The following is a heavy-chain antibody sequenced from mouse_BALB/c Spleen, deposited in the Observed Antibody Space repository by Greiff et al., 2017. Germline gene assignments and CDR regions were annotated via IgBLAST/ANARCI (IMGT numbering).Heavy chain of an antibody. CDR2: INPYNGGT. J-gene: IGHJ4*01. CDR1: GYSFTGYT. CDR3: ARSGNIYYGNYYAMDY. V-gene: IGHV1-18*01. D-gene: IGHD2-1*01. Sequence: EVQLQESGPELVKPGASMKISCKASGYSFTGYTMNWVKQSHGKNLEWIGLINPYNGGTSYNQKFKGKATLTVDKSSSTAYMELLSLTSEDSAVYYCARSGNIYYGNYYAMDYWGQGTSVTVAS.